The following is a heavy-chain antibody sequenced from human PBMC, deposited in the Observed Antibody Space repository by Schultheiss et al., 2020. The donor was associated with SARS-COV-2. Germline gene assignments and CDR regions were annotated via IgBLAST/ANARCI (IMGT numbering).Heavy chain of an antibody. J-gene: IGHJ4*02. V-gene: IGHV4-4*07. CDR3: ARHNPLPGDPHFDN. Sequence: SETLSLTCTVSGGSISSYYWSWIRQPAGKGLEWIGRIYTSGSTNYNPSLKSRVSITVDESKSQFSLTLTSVTAADTAVYYCARHNPLPGDPHFDNWGRGTLVTVSS. CDR2: IYTSGST. D-gene: IGHD7-27*01. CDR1: GGSISSYY.